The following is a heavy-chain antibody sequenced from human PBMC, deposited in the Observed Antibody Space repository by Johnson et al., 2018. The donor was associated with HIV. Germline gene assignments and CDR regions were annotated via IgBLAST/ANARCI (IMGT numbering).Heavy chain of an antibody. J-gene: IGHJ3*02. CDR3: ARTSCGAPACRGFDPFDI. D-gene: IGHD2-21*01. Sequence: EVQLVESGGGVVRPGGSLRLSCSASGFTFDDSGMSWVRPAPGQVLEWVSGFHWTGGSTGYADSVKGRFTISRDNAKNSLYLQMNSLRAEDTALSYCARTSCGAPACRGFDPFDIWGQGTMVTVSS. CDR2: FHWTGGST. CDR1: GFTFDDSG. V-gene: IGHV3-20*04.